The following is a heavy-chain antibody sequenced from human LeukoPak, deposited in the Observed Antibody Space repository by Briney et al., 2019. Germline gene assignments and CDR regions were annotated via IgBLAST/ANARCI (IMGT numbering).Heavy chain of an antibody. CDR2: LHPGGTI. J-gene: IGHJ4*02. CDR3: STGGDTAKGGDS. D-gene: IGHD5-18*01. V-gene: IGHV4-31*03. CDR1: GGFISGRGHY. Sequence: SETLSLTCTVSGGFISGRGHYRTWTRQHPGGGLASLGLLHPGGTIYYNPSLSGRLTISADPSHNQMSLKLSSVTAADTAVYYCSTGGDTAKGGDSWGQGTLVTVSS.